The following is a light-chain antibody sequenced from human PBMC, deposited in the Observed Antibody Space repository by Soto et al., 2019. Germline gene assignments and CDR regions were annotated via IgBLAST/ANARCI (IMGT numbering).Light chain of an antibody. CDR3: QQYGSSPPYT. CDR2: GAS. Sequence: EILLTQSPGTLSLSPGERATLSCMASQSVSSSDLAWYQQKPGQAPRLLIYGASSRATGIPDRFSGSWSGTDFTLTISRLEPEDFVVYYCQQYGSSPPYTFGQGTKLEIK. J-gene: IGKJ2*01. CDR1: QSVSSSD. V-gene: IGKV3-20*01.